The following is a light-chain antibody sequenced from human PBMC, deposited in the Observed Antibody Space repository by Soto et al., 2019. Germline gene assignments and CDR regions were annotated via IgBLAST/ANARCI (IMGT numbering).Light chain of an antibody. Sequence: EIVLTQSPGTLSLSPGERATLSCRASQSVSSNLAWYQQKPGQAPRXLIYGASTRATGIPARFSGIWSGTAGTITIRSLQSEDGSVYDGQQYNNWPPAFGQGTRLEIK. CDR1: QSVSSN. CDR3: QQYNNWPPA. CDR2: GAS. J-gene: IGKJ5*01. V-gene: IGKV3-15*01.